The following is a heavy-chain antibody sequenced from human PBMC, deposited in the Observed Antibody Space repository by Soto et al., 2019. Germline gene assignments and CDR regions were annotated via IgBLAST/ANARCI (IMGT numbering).Heavy chain of an antibody. CDR2: INHSGST. D-gene: IGHD2-15*01. V-gene: IGHV4-34*01. J-gene: IGHJ5*02. CDR3: ARDRARPGYCSGGSGKYSPGWFDP. CDR1: GGSFGGYY. Sequence: PSDTLSLTCAVYGGSFGGYYWSWIRQPPGKGLEWIGEINHSGSTNYNPSLKSRVTISVDTSKNQFSLKLSSVTAADTAVYYCARDRARPGYCSGGSGKYSPGWFDPWGQGALVTVSS.